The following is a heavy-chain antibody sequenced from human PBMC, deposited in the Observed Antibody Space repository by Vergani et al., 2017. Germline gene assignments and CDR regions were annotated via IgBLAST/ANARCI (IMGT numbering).Heavy chain of an antibody. CDR2: IYAGDSDV. CDR1: GYSITNYW. J-gene: IGHJ5*02. D-gene: IGHD3-3*01. Sequence: EKQLVQSGAEVKKPGESVKISCQGSGYSITNYWIAWVRQRPGKGLEWMGIIYAGDSDVRYSPSFQGQVTMSVDKSLSTAYLQWSSLKASDTATYYCAKTHDXSSLYSSYNWFDPWGQGTQVTVSS. CDR3: AKTHDXSSLYSSYNWFDP. V-gene: IGHV5-51*03.